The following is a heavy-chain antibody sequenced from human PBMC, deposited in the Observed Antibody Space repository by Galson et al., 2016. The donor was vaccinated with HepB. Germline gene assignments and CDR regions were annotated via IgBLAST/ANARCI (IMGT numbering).Heavy chain of an antibody. J-gene: IGHJ4*02. V-gene: IGHV4-61*01. CDR3: ARRTIRGLDS. Sequence: SETLSLTCSVSGGSVSSATYYWTWIRQPPGKGLEWIGYIYSSATTNYNPSLKSRVTISADTSKNQFSLKLSSVTAAGTAVYYCARRTIRGLDSWGQGTLVTVSS. CDR1: GGSVSSATYY. CDR2: IYSSATT. D-gene: IGHD5-12*01.